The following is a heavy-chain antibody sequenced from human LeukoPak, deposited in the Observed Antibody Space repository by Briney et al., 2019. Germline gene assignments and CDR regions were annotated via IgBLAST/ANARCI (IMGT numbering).Heavy chain of an antibody. CDR1: GFTFSSYS. CDR3: ARDRIAAASGAFDI. V-gene: IGHV3-21*01. Sequence: PGGSLRLSCAASGFTFSSYSMNWVRQAPGKGLEWVSSISSSSSYIYYADSVKGRFTISRDNAKNSLYLQMNSLRAEDTAVYYCARDRIAAASGAFDIWGQGTMVTVSS. J-gene: IGHJ3*02. CDR2: ISSSSSYI. D-gene: IGHD6-13*01.